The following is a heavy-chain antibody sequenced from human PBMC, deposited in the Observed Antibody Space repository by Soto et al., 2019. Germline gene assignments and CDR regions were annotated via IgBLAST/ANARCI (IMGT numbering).Heavy chain of an antibody. V-gene: IGHV1-69*02. D-gene: IGHD2-21*01. Sequence: SVKVSCKASGGTFSSYTISWVRQAPGQGLEWMGRIIPILGIANYAQKFQGRVTITADKSTSTAYMELSSLRSEDTAVYYCARVVDGPPAAFDIWGQGTMVTVSS. CDR1: GGTFSSYT. CDR2: IIPILGIA. J-gene: IGHJ3*02. CDR3: ARVVDGPPAAFDI.